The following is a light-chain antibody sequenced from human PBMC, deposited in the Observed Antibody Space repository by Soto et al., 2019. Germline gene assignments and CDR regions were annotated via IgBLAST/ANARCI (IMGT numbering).Light chain of an antibody. CDR3: QQASAFPIT. Sequence: DIQMTQSPSFVSASVGDRVTVTCRASQGISNWLAWYQQKPWKAPKLLIYTASTLGSGVPSRFSGSGSGTDFTLTISRLQPEDFATYYCQQASAFPITFGQGTRLEIK. J-gene: IGKJ5*01. CDR1: QGISNW. V-gene: IGKV1-12*01. CDR2: TAS.